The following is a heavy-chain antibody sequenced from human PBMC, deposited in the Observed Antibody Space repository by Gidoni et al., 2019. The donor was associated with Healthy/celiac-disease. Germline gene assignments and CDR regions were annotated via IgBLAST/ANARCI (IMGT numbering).Heavy chain of an antibody. D-gene: IGHD2-2*01. CDR2: IWYYGSNK. V-gene: IGHV3-33*01. CDR1: GFTFSSYG. CDR3: ARGPGGTSRPTTPGYFDY. Sequence: QVQLVESGGGVVQSGRSLRLSCAASGFTFSSYGMHWVRQAPGKGLEWVAVIWYYGSNKYYADSVKGRFTISRDNSKNTLYLQMNSLRAEDTAVYYCARGPGGTSRPTTPGYFDYWGQGTLVTVSS. J-gene: IGHJ4*02.